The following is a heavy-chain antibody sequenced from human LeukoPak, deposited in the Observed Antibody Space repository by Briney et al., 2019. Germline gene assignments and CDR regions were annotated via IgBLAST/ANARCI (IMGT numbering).Heavy chain of an antibody. V-gene: IGHV1-18*04. CDR3: ARDASSSVEDFDY. CDR1: GYTFTGYY. D-gene: IGHD6-6*01. CDR2: ISAYNGNT. J-gene: IGHJ4*02. Sequence: GASVKVSCLASGYTFTGYYMHWVRQAPGQGLEWMGWISAYNGNTNYAQKLQGRVTMTTDTSTSTAYTGLRSLRSDATAVYYRARDASSSVEDFDYGGQGTLVTVSS.